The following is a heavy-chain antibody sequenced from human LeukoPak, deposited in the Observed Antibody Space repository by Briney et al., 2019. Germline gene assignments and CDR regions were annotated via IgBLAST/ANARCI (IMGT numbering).Heavy chain of an antibody. D-gene: IGHD3-10*01. V-gene: IGHV3-48*04. CDR2: ISGTSSPR. CDR1: GFTFSSYS. J-gene: IGHJ4*02. CDR3: ARHPGYYFDY. Sequence: GGSLRLSCAASGFTFSSYSMNWVRQAPGKGLEWVSYISGTSSPRYYADSVKGRFTITRDNAKNSLYLQMNSLRAEDTAVYYCARHPGYYFDYWGQGTLVTVSS.